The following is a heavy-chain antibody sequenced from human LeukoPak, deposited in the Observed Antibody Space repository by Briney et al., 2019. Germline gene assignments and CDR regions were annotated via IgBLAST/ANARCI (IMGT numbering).Heavy chain of an antibody. J-gene: IGHJ4*02. V-gene: IGHV3-20*04. Sequence: GGSLRLSCAASGFTFDDYGMSWVRQAPGKGLEWVSGINWNGGSTGYADSVKGRFTISRDNAKYSLYLQMNSLRAEDTALYYCPRGGVPAAPIDYWGQGTLVTVSS. CDR1: GFTFDDYG. D-gene: IGHD2-2*01. CDR3: PRGGVPAAPIDY. CDR2: INWNGGST.